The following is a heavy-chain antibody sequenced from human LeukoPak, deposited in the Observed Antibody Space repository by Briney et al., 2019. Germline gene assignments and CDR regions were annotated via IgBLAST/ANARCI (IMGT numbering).Heavy chain of an antibody. Sequence: GGSLRLSCAASGFTFSSYAMSWVRQAPGKGLEWVANIKQDGSEKYYVDSVKGRFTISRDNAKTSLYLQMNSLRAEDTAVYYCARGWFGLDAFDIWGQGTMVTVSS. CDR1: GFTFSSYA. CDR3: ARGWFGLDAFDI. CDR2: IKQDGSEK. V-gene: IGHV3-7*05. D-gene: IGHD3-10*01. J-gene: IGHJ3*02.